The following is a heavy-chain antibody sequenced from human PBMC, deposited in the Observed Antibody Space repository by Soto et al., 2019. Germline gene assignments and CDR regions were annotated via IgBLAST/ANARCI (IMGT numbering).Heavy chain of an antibody. Sequence: SVKVSCKASGGTFSSYAISWVRQAPGQGLEWMGGIIPIFGTANYAQKFQGRVTITADESTSTAYMELSSLRSEDTAVYYCARGYCSSTSCYFFDYWGQGTLVTVSS. J-gene: IGHJ4*02. CDR1: GGTFSSYA. D-gene: IGHD2-2*01. V-gene: IGHV1-69*13. CDR3: ARGYCSSTSCYFFDY. CDR2: IIPIFGTA.